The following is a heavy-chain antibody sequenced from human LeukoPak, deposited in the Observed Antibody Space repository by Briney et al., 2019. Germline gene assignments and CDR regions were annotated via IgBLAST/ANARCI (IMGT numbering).Heavy chain of an antibody. CDR3: ARDLNSRDQLPYYFDY. V-gene: IGHV3-48*04. Sequence: GGSLRLSCAASGFTFSSYSMNWVRQAPGKGLEWVSYISSSSSTIYYADSVKGRFTISRDNAKNSLYLQMNSLRAEDTAVYYCARDLNSRDQLPYYFDYWGQGTLVTVSS. J-gene: IGHJ4*02. D-gene: IGHD2-2*01. CDR1: GFTFSSYS. CDR2: ISSSSSTI.